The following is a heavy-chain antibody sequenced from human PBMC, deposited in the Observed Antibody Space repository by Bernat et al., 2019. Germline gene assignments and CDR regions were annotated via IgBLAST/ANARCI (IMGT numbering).Heavy chain of an antibody. CDR2: INNDGSDT. V-gene: IGHV3-74*01. D-gene: IGHD3-9*01. Sequence: VGGGGGLVEAGGALRLSCAASGFTFTDYWRHWVRQAPGKGLVWVSRINNDGSDTIYADSVKGRFTLSRDNAKNTRYLQMNSRRVENTGVYYCEGGEWGHVLNIGGQGTWVPVS. CDR3: EGGEWGHVLNI. CDR1: GFTFTDYW. J-gene: IGHJ3*02.